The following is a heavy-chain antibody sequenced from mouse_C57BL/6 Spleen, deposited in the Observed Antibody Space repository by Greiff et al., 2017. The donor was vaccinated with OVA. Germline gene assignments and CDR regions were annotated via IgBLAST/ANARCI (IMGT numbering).Heavy chain of an antibody. CDR1: GYTFTSYW. J-gene: IGHJ3*01. D-gene: IGHD2-4*01. V-gene: IGHV1-74*01. Sequence: QVQLKQPGAELVKPGASVKVSCKASGYTFTSYWKHWVKQRPGQGLEWIGRIHPSDSDTNYNQKFKGKATLTVDKSSSTAYMQLSSLTSEDSAVYYCAVYDYDDAYWGQGTLVTVSA. CDR2: IHPSDSDT. CDR3: AVYDYDDAY.